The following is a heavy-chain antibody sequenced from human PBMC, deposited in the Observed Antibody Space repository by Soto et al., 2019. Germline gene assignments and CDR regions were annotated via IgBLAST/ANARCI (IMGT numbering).Heavy chain of an antibody. J-gene: IGHJ4*02. D-gene: IGHD2-21*02. CDR2: ISYDGSNK. V-gene: IGHV3-30*18. CDR3: AKDLTVVTPNGFDY. CDR1: GFTFSSYG. Sequence: QVQLVESGGGVVQPGRSLRLSCAASGFTFSSYGMHWVRQAPGKGLEWVAVISYDGSNKYYADSVKGRFTISRDNSKNTLYLQINSLRAEDTAVYYCAKDLTVVTPNGFDYWGQGTLFTVSS.